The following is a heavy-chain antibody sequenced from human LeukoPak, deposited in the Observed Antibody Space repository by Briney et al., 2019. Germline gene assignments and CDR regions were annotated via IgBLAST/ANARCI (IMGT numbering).Heavy chain of an antibody. V-gene: IGHV1-69*13. CDR1: GGTFSSYA. J-gene: IGHJ5*02. CDR2: IIPIFGTA. CDR3: ARWDIVVVPAATETYNWFDP. D-gene: IGHD2-2*01. Sequence: SVKVSCKASGGTFSSYAISWVRQAPGQGLEWMGGIIPIFGTANYAQKFQGRVTITADESTSTAYMELSSLRSEDTAVYYCARWDIVVVPAATETYNWFDPWGQGTLVTVSS.